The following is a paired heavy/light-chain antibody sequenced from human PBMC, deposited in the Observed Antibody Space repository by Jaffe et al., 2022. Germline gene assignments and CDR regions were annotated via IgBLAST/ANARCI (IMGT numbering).Heavy chain of an antibody. CDR3: ARGQGEGLYYYDSSGYLYYFDY. V-gene: IGHV4-34*01. D-gene: IGHD3-22*01. CDR2: INHSGST. J-gene: IGHJ4*02. Sequence: QVQLQQWGAGLLKPSETLSLTCAVYGGSFSGYYWSWIRQPPGKGLEWIGEINHSGSTNYNPSLKSRVTISVDTSKNQFSLKLSSVTAADTAVYYCARGQGEGLYYYDSSGYLYYFDYWGQGTLVTVSS. CDR1: GGSFSGYY.
Light chain of an antibody. CDR1: QSVLYSSNNKNY. J-gene: IGKJ1*01. CDR3: QQYYSTPTT. CDR2: WAS. Sequence: DIVMTQSPDSLAVSLGERATINCKSSQSVLYSSNNKNYLAWYQQKPGQPPKLLIYWASTRESGVPDRFSGSGSGTDFTLTISSLQAEDVAVYYCQQYYSTPTTFGQGTKVEIK. V-gene: IGKV4-1*01.